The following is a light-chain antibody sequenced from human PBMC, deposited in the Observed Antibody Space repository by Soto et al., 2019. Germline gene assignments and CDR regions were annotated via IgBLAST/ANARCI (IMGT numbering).Light chain of an antibody. J-gene: IGKJ1*01. Sequence: DIQMTQSPSTLSASVGDRVTLTCRASQSISSWLAWYQQKPGKAPKLLIYDASSLESGVPSRFSGSGSGTEFTLTISSLQPDDFATYYCQQHNSYPWTFGQGTKVEIK. CDR2: DAS. CDR1: QSISSW. CDR3: QQHNSYPWT. V-gene: IGKV1-5*01.